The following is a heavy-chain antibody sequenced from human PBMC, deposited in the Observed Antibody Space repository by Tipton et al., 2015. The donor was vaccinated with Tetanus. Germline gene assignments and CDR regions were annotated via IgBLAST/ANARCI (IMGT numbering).Heavy chain of an antibody. J-gene: IGHJ1*01. CDR2: IYYSGST. Sequence: TLSLTCPVSGGSVRSGDYSWNWIRQAPGKGLEWIGIIYYSGSTYYNASLRSRVTISVDTSKNQFSLQLRSVTAADTAVYYCARQDTLNYYYVGYFHDWGQGTLVTVSS. V-gene: IGHV4-30-2*03. D-gene: IGHD3-22*01. CDR3: ARQDTLNYYYVGYFHD. CDR1: GGSVRSGDYS.